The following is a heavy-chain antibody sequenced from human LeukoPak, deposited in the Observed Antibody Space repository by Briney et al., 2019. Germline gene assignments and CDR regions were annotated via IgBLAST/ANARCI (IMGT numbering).Heavy chain of an antibody. CDR1: GGSISSYY. CDR2: IYYSGST. D-gene: IGHD5-12*01. J-gene: IGHJ4*02. CDR3: ARHGDSGYERGPYFDY. V-gene: IGHV4-59*08. Sequence: SETLSLTCTVSGGSISSYYWSWIRQPPGKGLEWIGYIYYSGSTNYNPSLKSRVTISVDTSKNQFSLKLSSVTAADTAVYYCARHGDSGYERGPYFDYWGQGTLVTVSS.